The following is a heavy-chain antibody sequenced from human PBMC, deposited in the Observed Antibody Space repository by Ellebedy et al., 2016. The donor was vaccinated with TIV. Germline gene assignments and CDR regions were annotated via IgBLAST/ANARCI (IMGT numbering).Heavy chain of an antibody. J-gene: IGHJ4*02. CDR1: GFTFDNFA. CDR3: AKDSGKYGWNSEY. V-gene: IGHV3-23*01. CDR2: ITGSGDRK. D-gene: IGHD3-10*01. Sequence: GESLKISCATSGFTFDNFAMRWFRQAPGKGLEWVSAITGSGDRKFYADSVKGRFTVSRDTSKNTLYLQMNSLRAEDTAIYYCAKDSGKYGWNSEYWGQGTQVTVSS.